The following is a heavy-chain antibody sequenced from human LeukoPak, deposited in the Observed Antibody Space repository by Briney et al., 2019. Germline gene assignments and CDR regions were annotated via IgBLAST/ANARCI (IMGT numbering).Heavy chain of an antibody. D-gene: IGHD3-22*01. V-gene: IGHV3-74*01. CDR2: VNTDGSST. J-gene: IGHJ4*02. Sequence: PGGSLRLSCAVSGFTLGSYWMHWVRQAPGQGLAWVSRVNTDGSSTTYAESVKGRFTISKDNAKNTLYLQMNGLRAEDTAVYYCAGRDSYYYDSSGYWRPFDYWGQGTLVTVSS. CDR1: GFTLGSYW. CDR3: AGRDSYYYDSSGYWRPFDY.